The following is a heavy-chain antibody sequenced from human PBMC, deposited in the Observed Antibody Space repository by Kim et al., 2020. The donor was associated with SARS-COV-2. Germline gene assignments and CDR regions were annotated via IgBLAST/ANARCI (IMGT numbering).Heavy chain of an antibody. CDR3: ATEGGTSGRCGYFDS. V-gene: IGHV3-30*09. J-gene: IGHJ4*02. Sequence: DSGKGRFAISRDDSKNTVYLELNSLRDEDSAVYYCATEGGTSGRCGYFDSWGQGILVTVSS. D-gene: IGHD1-1*01.